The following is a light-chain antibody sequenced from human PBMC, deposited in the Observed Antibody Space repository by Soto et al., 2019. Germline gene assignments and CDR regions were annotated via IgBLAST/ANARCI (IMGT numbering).Light chain of an antibody. CDR2: DAS. CDR1: QNIRDW. J-gene: IGKJ1*01. V-gene: IGKV1-5*01. CDR3: QHYNRYEGT. Sequence: IQMNQSPSTLSASVGDRVTITCRASQNIRDWLAWYQQRPGKAPKLLIYDASNLESGVPSRFTGSGSGTEFSLTISSLQPDDFAIYYCQHYNRYEGTFGQGTKVDIK.